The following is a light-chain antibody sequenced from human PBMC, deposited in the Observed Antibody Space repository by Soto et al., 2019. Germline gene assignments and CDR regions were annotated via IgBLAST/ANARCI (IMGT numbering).Light chain of an antibody. Sequence: DIQMTQSPSSLSASVGDRVTITCQASQDISNYLNWYQQKPGKAPKLLIYDASNLETGVPSRFSGSGSRTDFTFTISSLQHEDIATYYCQQYDNLPLTFGPGTKVDIK. CDR2: DAS. CDR1: QDISNY. J-gene: IGKJ3*01. V-gene: IGKV1-33*01. CDR3: QQYDNLPLT.